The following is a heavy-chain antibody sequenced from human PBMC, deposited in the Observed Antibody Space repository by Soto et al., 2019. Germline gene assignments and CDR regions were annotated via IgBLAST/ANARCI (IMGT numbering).Heavy chain of an antibody. CDR1: GASTGGYY. CDR3: ARHWGSSGSYLVFDS. D-gene: IGHD3-16*01. V-gene: IGHV4-59*08. J-gene: IGHJ4*02. CDR2: VFSSGST. Sequence: QVQLQESGPGLLKPSETLSLTCTISGASTGGYYWSWIRQSPGRGLEWIGYVFSSGSTNYSPSLQSRVAISIDTSKRQFFLKLTSVTAAAAALYYCARHWGSSGSYLVFDSWGQGTQVTVSS.